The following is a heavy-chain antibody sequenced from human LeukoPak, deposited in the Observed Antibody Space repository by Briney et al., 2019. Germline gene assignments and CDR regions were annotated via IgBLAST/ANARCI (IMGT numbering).Heavy chain of an antibody. CDR2: ISWNSGSI. D-gene: IGHD4-17*01. CDR3: ARDADYGLYYYGMDV. V-gene: IGHV3-9*01. Sequence: GGSLRLSCAASGFTFDDYAMHWVRQAPGKGLEWVSGISWNSGSIGYADSVKGRFTISRDNAENSLYLQMNSLRAEDTAVYYCARDADYGLYYYGMDVWGQGTTVTVSS. J-gene: IGHJ6*02. CDR1: GFTFDDYA.